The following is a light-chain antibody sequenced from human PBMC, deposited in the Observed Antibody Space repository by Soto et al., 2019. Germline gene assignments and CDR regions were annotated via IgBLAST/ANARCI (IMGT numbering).Light chain of an antibody. J-gene: IGKJ4*01. CDR1: QSISSW. CDR3: QQVNNFPLT. Sequence: DIQMPQSPSTLSASVGDRVTITCRVSQSISSWLAWYQQKPGKVPKLLIYAASILQSGVPSRFRGSGSGKDFTLTISRLQPEELATDYGQQVNNFPLTFGGGTKVDIK. V-gene: IGKV1-12*01. CDR2: AAS.